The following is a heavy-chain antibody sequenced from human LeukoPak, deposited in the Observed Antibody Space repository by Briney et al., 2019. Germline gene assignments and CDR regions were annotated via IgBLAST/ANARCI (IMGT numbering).Heavy chain of an antibody. CDR1: GFTFSSYA. CDR2: ISYDGSNK. V-gene: IGHV3-30-3*01. CDR3: ARDLYCSSTSCYRGYFDY. J-gene: IGHJ4*02. D-gene: IGHD2-2*02. Sequence: PGRSLRLSSAASGFTFSSYAMHWVRQAPGKGLEWVAIISYDGSNKYYADSVKGRFTISRDNSKNTLYLQMNSLRAEDTAVYYCARDLYCSSTSCYRGYFDYWGQGTLVTVSS.